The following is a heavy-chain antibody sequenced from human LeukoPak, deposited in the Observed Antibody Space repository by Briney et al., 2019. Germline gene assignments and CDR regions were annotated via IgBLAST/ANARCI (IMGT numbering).Heavy chain of an antibody. CDR1: GYTFTNYG. CDR3: ARYRFDYVWGSYRVFDY. J-gene: IGHJ4*02. D-gene: IGHD3-16*02. Sequence: ASVKVSCKASGYTFTNYGISWVRQAPGQGLEWMGWISAYNGNTNYAQKLQGRVTMTTDTSTSTAYMELRSLRSDDTAVYYCARYRFDYVWGSYRVFDYWGQGILVTVSS. V-gene: IGHV1-18*01. CDR2: ISAYNGNT.